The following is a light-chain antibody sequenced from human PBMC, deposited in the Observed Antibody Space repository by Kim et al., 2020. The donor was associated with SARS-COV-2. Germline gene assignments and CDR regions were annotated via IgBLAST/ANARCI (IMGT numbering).Light chain of an antibody. CDR3: QQYGSSPFT. CDR2: DAS. Sequence: SPGKRATLSCRATESINSDFLAWYQQTPGQAPRLLIYDASSRATGIPDRFSGSGSGTDFTLTISRLETEDFAVYYCQQYGSSPFTFGPGTKVDIK. J-gene: IGKJ3*01. CDR1: ESINSDF. V-gene: IGKV3-20*01.